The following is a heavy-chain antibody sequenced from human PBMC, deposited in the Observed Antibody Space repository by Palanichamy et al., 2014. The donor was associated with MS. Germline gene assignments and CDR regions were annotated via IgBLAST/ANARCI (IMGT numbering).Heavy chain of an antibody. CDR2: IKPNSGDT. D-gene: IGHD5-12*01. Sequence: QEQLAQSGAEVKKPWASVKVSCKASGYTFNGYYIHWVRQAPGQGLEWMGWIKPNSGDTNYAQKFLDRVTMTRDTSISTAYMELSRLRSDDTAVYYCAKRGSKGFDVWGQGTTVSVSS. V-gene: IGHV1-2*02. J-gene: IGHJ6*02. CDR3: AKRGSKGFDV. CDR1: GYTFNGYY.